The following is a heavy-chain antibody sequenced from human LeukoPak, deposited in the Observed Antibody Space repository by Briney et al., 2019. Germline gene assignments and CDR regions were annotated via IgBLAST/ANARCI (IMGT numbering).Heavy chain of an antibody. CDR2: IKQDGSET. D-gene: IGHD6-19*01. V-gene: IGHV3-7*03. CDR3: AKDWLAVAGTRRGVDY. J-gene: IGHJ4*02. Sequence: GGSLRLSCAAPGFTFITYWMTWLRQALGKGLEWVANIKQDGSETYYVDTVKGRFIISRDNAKNALYLQMNSLRVEDTAVYYCAKDWLAVAGTRRGVDYCGRGTLVTVSS. CDR1: GFTFITYW.